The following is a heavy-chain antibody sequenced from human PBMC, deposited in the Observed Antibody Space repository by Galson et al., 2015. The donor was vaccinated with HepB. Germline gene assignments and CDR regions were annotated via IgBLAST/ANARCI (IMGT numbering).Heavy chain of an antibody. V-gene: IGHV5-51*01. CDR3: ATYSSGPNDY. CDR1: GGTFSSYT. D-gene: IGHD6-19*01. Sequence: KVSCKASGGTFSSYTISWVRQMPGKGLEWMGIIYPGDSDTRYSPSFQGQVTISADKSISTAYLQWSSLKASDTAMYYCATYSSGPNDYWGQGTLVTVSS. CDR2: IYPGDSDT. J-gene: IGHJ4*02.